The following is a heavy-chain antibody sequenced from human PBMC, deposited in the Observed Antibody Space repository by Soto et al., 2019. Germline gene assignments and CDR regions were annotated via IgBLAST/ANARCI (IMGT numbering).Heavy chain of an antibody. Sequence: EVQLVESGGGLVQPGGSLRLSCAASGFTFSSYDMHWVRQATGKGLEWVSAIGTAGDTYYPGSVKGRFTISRENAKNSLYLQMNGLRAGDTAVYYCARDLEQWLVPLWGGVGDWGQGTLVTVSS. D-gene: IGHD6-19*01. CDR1: GFTFSSYD. V-gene: IGHV3-13*01. J-gene: IGHJ4*02. CDR3: ARDLEQWLVPLWGGVGD. CDR2: IGTAGDT.